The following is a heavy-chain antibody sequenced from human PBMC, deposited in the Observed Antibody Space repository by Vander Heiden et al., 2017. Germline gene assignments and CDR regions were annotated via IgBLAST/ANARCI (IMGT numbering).Heavy chain of an antibody. V-gene: IGHV4-59*01. CDR2: IYNSGST. CDR3: AGGGGAFDI. J-gene: IGHJ3*02. CDR1: GGSISSYY. Sequence: QVQLQESGPGLVKPSETLSLTCTVSGGSISSYYWSWIRPPPGKGLEWIGYIYNSGSTNYTPSLKSRVTISVDTSKNQFSLKLSSGTAADTAVYYWAGGGGAFDIWGQGTMVTVFS.